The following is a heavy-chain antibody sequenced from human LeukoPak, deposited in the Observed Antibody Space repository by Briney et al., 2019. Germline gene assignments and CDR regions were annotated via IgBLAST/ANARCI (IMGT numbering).Heavy chain of an antibody. CDR1: GFTFSSDW. Sequence: PGGSPRLSCAASGFTFSSDWMHWVRQAPGKGLVWVSRISNDGSSTNRADSVKGRFAISRDNAKNTLYLQMNSLRAEDTAVYYCVRALTGTRNGLDIWGQGTMVTVSS. CDR2: ISNDGSST. V-gene: IGHV3-74*01. J-gene: IGHJ3*02. D-gene: IGHD3-9*01. CDR3: VRALTGTRNGLDI.